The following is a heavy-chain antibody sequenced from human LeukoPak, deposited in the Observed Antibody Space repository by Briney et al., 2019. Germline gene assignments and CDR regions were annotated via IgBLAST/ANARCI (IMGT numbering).Heavy chain of an antibody. CDR1: GFTLSSYA. Sequence: PGGSLRLSCAASGFTLSSYAMSWVRQAPGKGLEWVSAISGSGGSTYYADSVKGRFTISRDNSKNTLYLQMNSLRAEDTAVYYCAKIQRPEQWLVKYYFDYWGQGTLVTVSS. V-gene: IGHV3-23*01. J-gene: IGHJ4*02. D-gene: IGHD6-19*01. CDR2: ISGSGGST. CDR3: AKIQRPEQWLVKYYFDY.